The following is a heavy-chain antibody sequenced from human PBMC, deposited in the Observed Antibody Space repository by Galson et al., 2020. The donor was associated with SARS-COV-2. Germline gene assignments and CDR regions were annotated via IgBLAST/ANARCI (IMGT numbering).Heavy chain of an antibody. V-gene: IGHV3-23*01. CDR2: ISGSGGST. CDR3: AKAPFGSGSTVGWFDP. CDR1: GFTFSSYA. Sequence: GGSLRLSCAASGFTFSSYAMSWVRQAPGKGLEWVSAISGSGGSTYYADSVKGRFTISRDNSKNTLYLQMNSLRAEDTAVYYCAKAPFGSGSTVGWFDPWGQGTLVTVSS. J-gene: IGHJ5*02. D-gene: IGHD3-22*01.